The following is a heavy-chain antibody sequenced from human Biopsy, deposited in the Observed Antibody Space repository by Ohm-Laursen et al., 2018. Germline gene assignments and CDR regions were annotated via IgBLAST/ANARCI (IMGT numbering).Heavy chain of an antibody. CDR1: GGTFSNYG. V-gene: IGHV1-69*06. Sequence: GSSVKVSCKAPGGTFSNYGVNWVRQAPGQGLEWLGGNIPLLGTGNYAQKFQDRVTVAADTSTSTATMELRSLRSDDTAVYYCATKLTGYFHHWGQGILVIVSS. D-gene: IGHD3-9*01. J-gene: IGHJ1*01. CDR3: ATKLTGYFHH. CDR2: NIPLLGTG.